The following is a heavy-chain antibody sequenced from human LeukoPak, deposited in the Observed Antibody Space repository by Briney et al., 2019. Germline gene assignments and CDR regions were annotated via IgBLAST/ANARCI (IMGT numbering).Heavy chain of an antibody. J-gene: IGHJ1*01. CDR1: GCSFTSYW. Sequence: GESLKISCKGSGCSFTSYWIGWVRHMRGKGLERIGFISPGDSDTRYSPSFQGQVTISADKSISTAYLQWNSLKASDTAMYYCARRGYCSGGSCSAEYFQHWGQGTLVTVSS. CDR3: ARRGYCSGGSCSAEYFQH. V-gene: IGHV5-51*01. D-gene: IGHD2-15*01. CDR2: ISPGDSDT.